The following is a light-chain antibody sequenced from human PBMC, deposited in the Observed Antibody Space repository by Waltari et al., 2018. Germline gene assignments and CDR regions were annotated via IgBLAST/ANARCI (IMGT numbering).Light chain of an antibody. CDR1: QSIATS. V-gene: IGKV1-39*01. J-gene: IGKJ2*04. Sequence: DIQLTQSPPSLSASVGDRVTFTCHSSQSIATSLNWYQQKPGKAPKLLIFAASNLQNGVPSRFSGGGSGTYFILTIRSLQPEDFATYFCQQTYGPPAWSFGQGTKLEI. CDR3: QQTYGPPAWS. CDR2: AAS.